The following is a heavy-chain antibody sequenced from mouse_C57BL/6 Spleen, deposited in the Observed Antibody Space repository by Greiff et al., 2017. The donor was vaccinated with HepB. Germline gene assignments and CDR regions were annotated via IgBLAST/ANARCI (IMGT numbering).Heavy chain of an antibody. CDR3: ARPSSGSYFDY. Sequence: EVQRVESGGGLVKPGGSLKLSCAASGFTFSDYGMHWVRQAPEKGLEWVAYISSGSSTIYYADTVKGRFTLTRDNAKNTPFLQMTSLRSEDSAMYYCARPSSGSYFDYWGQGTTLTVAS. CDR2: ISSGSSTI. D-gene: IGHD3-2*02. V-gene: IGHV5-17*01. J-gene: IGHJ2*01. CDR1: GFTFSDYG.